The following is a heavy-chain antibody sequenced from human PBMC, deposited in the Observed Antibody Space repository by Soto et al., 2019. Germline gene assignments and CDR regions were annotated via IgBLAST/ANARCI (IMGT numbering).Heavy chain of an antibody. V-gene: IGHV3-23*01. D-gene: IGHD2-15*01. CDR3: AKISGPVVLVAATPLDFDY. CDR1: GFTFSSYA. CDR2: ISGSGGST. J-gene: IGHJ4*02. Sequence: GGSLRLSCAASGFTFSSYAMSWVRQAPGKGLEWVSAISGSGGSTYYADSVKGRFTISRDNSKNTLYLQMNSLRAEDTAVYYCAKISGPVVLVAATPLDFDYWGQGTLVTVS.